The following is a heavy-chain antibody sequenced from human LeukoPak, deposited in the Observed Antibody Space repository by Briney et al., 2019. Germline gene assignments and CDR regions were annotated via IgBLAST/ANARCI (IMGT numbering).Heavy chain of an antibody. V-gene: IGHV3-23*01. Sequence: GGTLRLSCAASGFTFSSYGMSWVRQAPGKGLEWVSAISGSGGSTYYADSVKGRFTISRDNSKNTLYLQMNSLRAEDTAVYYCASQGQQLVYDAFDIWGQGTMVTVSS. J-gene: IGHJ3*02. CDR3: ASQGQQLVYDAFDI. D-gene: IGHD6-13*01. CDR2: ISGSGGST. CDR1: GFTFSSYG.